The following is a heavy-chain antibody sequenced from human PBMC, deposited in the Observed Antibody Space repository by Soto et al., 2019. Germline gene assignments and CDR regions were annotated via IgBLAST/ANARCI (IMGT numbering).Heavy chain of an antibody. Sequence: SETLSLTCTVSGGSISSGGYYWSWIRQHPGKGLEWIGYIYYNGDTYYNPSLKSRVSISIDTSKNQFTLRLTSVTAADTAVYYCARSHRDNWGSPDYFDYWGQGTLVTVSS. CDR1: GGSISSGGYY. CDR3: ARSHRDNWGSPDYFDY. V-gene: IGHV4-31*03. D-gene: IGHD7-27*01. J-gene: IGHJ4*02. CDR2: IYYNGDT.